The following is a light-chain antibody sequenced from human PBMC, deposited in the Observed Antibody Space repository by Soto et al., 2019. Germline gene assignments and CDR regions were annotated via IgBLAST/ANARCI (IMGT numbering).Light chain of an antibody. J-gene: IGKJ1*01. CDR3: QQYNSYPWT. Sequence: DIQMTQSPSTLSASVGDRVTITCRASQSISSWLAWYQQKPGKAPVVLIYTASSLESGVPSRFSGSGSGTEFTLTISSLQPDDFATYYCQQYNSYPWTFGQGTKVEIK. CDR2: TAS. V-gene: IGKV1-5*03. CDR1: QSISSW.